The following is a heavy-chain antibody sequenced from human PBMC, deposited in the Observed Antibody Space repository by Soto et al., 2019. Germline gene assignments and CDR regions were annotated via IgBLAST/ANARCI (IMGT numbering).Heavy chain of an antibody. CDR1: GGSISSSSYY. CDR3: ARSDYYDSGGYYRKTSFDY. Sequence: SETLSLTCTVSGGSISSSSYYWGWIRQPPGKGLEWIGSIYYSGSTYYNPSLKSRVTISIDASKNQFSLKLNYVTTADTAVYYCARSDYYDSGGYYRKTSFDYWGQGTPVAVSS. V-gene: IGHV4-39*07. J-gene: IGHJ4*02. D-gene: IGHD3-22*01. CDR2: IYYSGST.